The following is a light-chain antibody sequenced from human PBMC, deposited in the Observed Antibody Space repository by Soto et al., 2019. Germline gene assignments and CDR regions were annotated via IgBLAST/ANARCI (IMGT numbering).Light chain of an antibody. CDR1: QSVTSSY. CDR3: QHYGSSPPMYT. CDR2: DAS. J-gene: IGKJ2*01. Sequence: IVLTQSPGTLSLSPGERATLSCSASQSVTSSYLVWYQQKPGQAPRLLFYDASSRAAGIPDRFSVSGFGTDFTLTISRLEPEDFAVYYCQHYGSSPPMYTFGQGTKLEIK. V-gene: IGKV3-20*01.